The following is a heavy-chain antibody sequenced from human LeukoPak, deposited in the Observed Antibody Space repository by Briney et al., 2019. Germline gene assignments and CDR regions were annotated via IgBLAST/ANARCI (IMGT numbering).Heavy chain of an antibody. CDR1: GFTFSGYG. J-gene: IGHJ3*02. Sequence: GGSLRLSCAASGFTFSGYGMHWVRQAPGKGLEWVAVISYDGSNKYYADSVKGRFTISRDNSKNTLYLQMNNLRAEDTAVYYCAKGDAFDIWGQGTMVTVSS. CDR3: AKGDAFDI. V-gene: IGHV3-30*18. CDR2: ISYDGSNK.